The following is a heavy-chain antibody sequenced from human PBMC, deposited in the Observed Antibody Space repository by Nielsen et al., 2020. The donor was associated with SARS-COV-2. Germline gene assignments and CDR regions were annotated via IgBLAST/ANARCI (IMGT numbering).Heavy chain of an antibody. CDR2: VSASGGST. V-gene: IGHV3-23*01. D-gene: IGHD3-10*01. CDR3: AKDDVVRGDAFDI. CDR1: GFTFNIYA. J-gene: IGHJ3*02. Sequence: GESLKISCAASGFTFNIYAMALVRRAPGRGLQGVTGVSASGGSTYYTDSVKGRFSISRDNSKNTLFLQMHSLRVEDTALYYCAKDDVVRGDAFDIWGQGTMVTVSS.